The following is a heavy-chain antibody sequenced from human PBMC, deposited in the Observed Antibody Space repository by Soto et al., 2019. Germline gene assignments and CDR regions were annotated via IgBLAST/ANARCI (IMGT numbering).Heavy chain of an antibody. D-gene: IGHD3-10*01. CDR3: AKEFRPLWFGESYGELPYYYYYGMDV. J-gene: IGHJ6*02. CDR1: GFTFSSYA. Sequence: PGGSLRLSCAASGFTFSSYAMSWVRQAPGKGLEWVSAISGSGGSTYYADSVKGRFTISRDNSKNTLYLQMNSLRAEDTAVYYCAKEFRPLWFGESYGELPYYYYYGMDVWGQGTTVTVSS. CDR2: ISGSGGST. V-gene: IGHV3-23*01.